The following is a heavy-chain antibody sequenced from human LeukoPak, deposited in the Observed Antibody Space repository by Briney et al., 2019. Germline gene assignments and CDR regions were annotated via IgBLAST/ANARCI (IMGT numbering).Heavy chain of an antibody. Sequence: GRSLRLSCAASGFTFSSYGMHWVRQAPGKGLEWVAVISYDGSNKYYADSVKGRFTISRDNSKNTLYLQMNSLRAEDTAVYYWEKDPLLCIMVFCYIFDYGGQGPGVTVS. V-gene: IGHV3-30*18. CDR1: GFTFSSYG. CDR3: EKDPLLCIMVFCYIFDY. D-gene: IGHD3/OR15-3a*01. J-gene: IGHJ4*02. CDR2: ISYDGSNK.